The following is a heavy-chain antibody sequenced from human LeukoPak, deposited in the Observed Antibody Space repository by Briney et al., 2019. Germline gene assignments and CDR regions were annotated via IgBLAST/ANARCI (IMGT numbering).Heavy chain of an antibody. CDR3: ARDQKYRHFDY. CDR1: GGSISSYY. V-gene: IGHV4-59*12. J-gene: IGHJ4*02. CDR2: IYYSGST. D-gene: IGHD2-2*01. Sequence: SETLSLTCTVPGGSISSYYWSWFRQPPGKGLEGIGYIYYSGSTNYNPSLKSRVTISVDTSKNQFSLKLSSVTAADTAVYYCARDQKYRHFDYWGQGTLVTVSS.